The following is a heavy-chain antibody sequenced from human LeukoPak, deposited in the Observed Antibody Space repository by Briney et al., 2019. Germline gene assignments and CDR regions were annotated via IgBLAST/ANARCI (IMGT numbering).Heavy chain of an antibody. CDR2: IYSGGST. J-gene: IGHJ3*02. CDR3: ARVGYSYGYGAFDI. CDR1: GFTVSSNY. V-gene: IGHV3-53*04. Sequence: GGSLRLSCAASGFTVSSNYMSWVRQAPGKGLEWVSVIYSGGSTYYADSVKGRFTISRHNSKNTLYLQMNSLRAEDTAVYYCARVGYSYGYGAFDIWGQGTMVTVSS. D-gene: IGHD5-18*01.